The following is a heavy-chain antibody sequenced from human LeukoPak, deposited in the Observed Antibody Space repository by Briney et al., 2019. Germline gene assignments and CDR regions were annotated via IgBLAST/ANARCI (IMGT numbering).Heavy chain of an antibody. CDR1: GDSISSSSSY. J-gene: IGHJ4*02. V-gene: IGHV4-39*01. D-gene: IGHD1-14*01. CDR3: ARGHITDY. CDR2: FYYTGST. Sequence: PSETLSLTCIVSGDSISSSSSYWGWIRQPPGTGLEWIGNFYYTGSTYYNPSLKSRVTISADTSKNQFSLKLSSVTAADTAVYYCARGHITDYWGQGTLVTVSS.